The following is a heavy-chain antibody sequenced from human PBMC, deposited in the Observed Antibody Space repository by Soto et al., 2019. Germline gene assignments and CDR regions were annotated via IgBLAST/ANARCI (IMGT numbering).Heavy chain of an antibody. J-gene: IGHJ5*02. V-gene: IGHV4-59*01. Sequence: SETLSLTCTVSGGSISSYYWSWIRQPPGKGLEWIGYIYYSGSTNYNPSLKSRVTMTTDTSTSTAYMELRSLRSDDTAVYYCARDLPPSVVAATPHWFDPWGQGTLVTVSS. CDR3: ARDLPPSVVAATPHWFDP. D-gene: IGHD2-15*01. CDR2: IYYSGST. CDR1: GGSISSYY.